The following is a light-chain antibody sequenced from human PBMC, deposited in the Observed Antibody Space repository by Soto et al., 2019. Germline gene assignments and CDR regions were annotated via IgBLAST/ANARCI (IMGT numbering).Light chain of an antibody. CDR2: GAS. CDR1: QSVSSSY. V-gene: IGKV3-20*01. J-gene: IGKJ5*01. CDR3: QQYGSSLIT. Sequence: VVTQSPCTLSLYPGERATLSCRASQSVSSSYLAWYQQKPGQAPRLLIYGASSRATGIPDRFSGSGSGTDFTLTISRLEPEDFAVYYCQQYGSSLITFGQGTRLAIK.